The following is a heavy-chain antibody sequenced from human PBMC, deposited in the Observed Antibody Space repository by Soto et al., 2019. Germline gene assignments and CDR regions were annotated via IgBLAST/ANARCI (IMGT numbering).Heavy chain of an antibody. V-gene: IGHV4-4*02. J-gene: IGHJ5*02. CDR1: GGSISSINW. CDR3: ARSSGVSATNWFDA. CDR2: IYYSGST. Sequence: QVHLQESGPGLVKPSGTLSLTCGVSGGSISSINWWSCVRQTPGKGLEWIGEIYYSGSTNYNPSLTSRVTMSIDKSKNQFFLYLTSVTAADTALYYCARSSGVSATNWFDAWGQGTLVTVSS. D-gene: IGHD3-10*01.